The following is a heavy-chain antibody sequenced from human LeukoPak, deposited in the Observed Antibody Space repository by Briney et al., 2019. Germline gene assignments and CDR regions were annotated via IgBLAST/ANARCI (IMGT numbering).Heavy chain of an antibody. Sequence: ASVKVSCKASGYTFTDYYMHWVRQAPGQGLEWMGRINPNSGGTNYAQKFQGRVTMTGDTSISTAYMDLSRLRSDDTALYYCARESSSTGVDFWGQGTLVTVSS. J-gene: IGHJ4*02. CDR1: GYTFTDYY. D-gene: IGHD1-26*01. CDR3: ARESSSTGVDF. V-gene: IGHV1-2*06. CDR2: INPNSGGT.